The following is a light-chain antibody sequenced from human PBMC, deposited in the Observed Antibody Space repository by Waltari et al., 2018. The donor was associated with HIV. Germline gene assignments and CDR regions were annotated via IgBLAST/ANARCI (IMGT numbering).Light chain of an antibody. J-gene: IGLJ3*02. CDR1: NSNIGSNT. CDR3: AAWDDSLSWV. CDR2: SNN. V-gene: IGLV1-44*01. Sequence: QSVLTQPPSASGTPGQGVSISCSGSNSNIGSNTVNWYRQLPGTAPKLLIYSNNQRPSGVPDRFSGSKSGTSASLAISGLQSEDEADYYCAAWDDSLSWVFGRGTKLTV.